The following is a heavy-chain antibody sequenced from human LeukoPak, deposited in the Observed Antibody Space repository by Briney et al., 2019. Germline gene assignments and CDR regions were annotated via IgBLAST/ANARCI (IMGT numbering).Heavy chain of an antibody. D-gene: IGHD3-10*01. J-gene: IGHJ4*02. Sequence: ASVKVSCKTSGYTFSDFDISWVRQAPGQGLEWLGWISIYNRSTNSAQKFLGRLTMTTDTSTSTAYMELSGLRSDDTAVYYCARESRLLWFGELPIDYWGQGTLVTVSS. V-gene: IGHV1-18*01. CDR1: GYTFSDFD. CDR3: ARESRLLWFGELPIDY. CDR2: ISIYNRST.